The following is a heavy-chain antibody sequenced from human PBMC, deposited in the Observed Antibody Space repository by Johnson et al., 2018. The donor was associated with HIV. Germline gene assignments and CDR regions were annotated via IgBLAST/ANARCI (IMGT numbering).Heavy chain of an antibody. CDR1: GFTFDDYA. D-gene: IGHD6-19*01. J-gene: IGHJ3*02. Sequence: EVQLVESGGGLVQPGRSLRLSCAASGFTFDDYAMHWVRQAPGKGLEWVSGISWNSGSIGYADSVKGRFTISRDNAKNSLYLQMNSLRAEDTAVYYCARSGNRQWLVRGAFDIWGQGTMVTVSS. CDR3: ARSGNRQWLVRGAFDI. CDR2: ISWNSGSI. V-gene: IGHV3-9*01.